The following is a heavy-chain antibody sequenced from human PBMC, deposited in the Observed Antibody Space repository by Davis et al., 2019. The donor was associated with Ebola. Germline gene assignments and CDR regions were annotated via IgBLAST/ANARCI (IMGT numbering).Heavy chain of an antibody. CDR2: ISYDGSNK. V-gene: IGHV3-30*04. CDR3: ARRTEQDY. J-gene: IGHJ4*02. CDR1: GFTFSSYA. D-gene: IGHD1-26*01. Sequence: GGSLRLSCAASGFTFSSYAMHWVRQAPGKGLEWVAVISYDGSNKYYADSVKGRFTISRDNSKNTLYLQMNSLRAEDTAVYYCARRTEQDYWGQGTLVTVSS.